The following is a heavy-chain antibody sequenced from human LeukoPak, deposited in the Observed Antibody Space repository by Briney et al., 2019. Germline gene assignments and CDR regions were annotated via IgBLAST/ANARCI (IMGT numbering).Heavy chain of an antibody. CDR3: ARGGMTYGGSPKHTVGQTSRRIAVAEEGLDY. Sequence: GGSLRLSCAASGFTFGSYWMSWVRQAPGKGLAWVANIKQDGSEKYYVDSVKGRFTISRDNAKNSLYLQMNSLRAEDTAVYYCARGGMTYGGSPKHTVGQTSRRIAVAEEGLDYWGQGTLVTVSS. CDR2: IKQDGSEK. D-gene: IGHD6-19*01. V-gene: IGHV3-7*01. CDR1: GFTFGSYW. J-gene: IGHJ4*02.